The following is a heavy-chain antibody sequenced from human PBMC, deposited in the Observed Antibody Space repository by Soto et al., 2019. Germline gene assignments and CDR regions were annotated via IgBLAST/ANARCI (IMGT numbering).Heavy chain of an antibody. J-gene: IGHJ6*02. CDR1: GYSFPSYC. CDR3: ARTSMQSRGYSYGHGGMDV. D-gene: IGHD5-18*01. V-gene: IGHV5-51*01. CDR2: ICPGDSDS. Sequence: GESLKISCQSSGYSFPSYCIAWVRQMPGKGLEWMGIICPGDSDSTYSPSFQGHVTISADKSISTAYLQWSSLKASDTAMYYCARTSMQSRGYSYGHGGMDVWGQGTTVTVSS.